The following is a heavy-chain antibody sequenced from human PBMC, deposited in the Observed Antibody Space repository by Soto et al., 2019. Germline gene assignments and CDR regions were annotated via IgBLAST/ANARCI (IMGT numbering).Heavy chain of an antibody. D-gene: IGHD3-22*01. J-gene: IGHJ5*02. V-gene: IGHV1-69*06. CDR3: VRDRTDSGYYTNWLDP. CDR2: IIPIFGTT. Sequence: PVKVSFTDTGGPFGSDAITWVRQAPVEGLEWVGRIIPIFGTTNYAQNLQGRVTISADKSTLTSYMELHSLTSDDTALYYCVRDRTDSGYYTNWLDPWGQGTQVTVSS. CDR1: GGPFGSDA.